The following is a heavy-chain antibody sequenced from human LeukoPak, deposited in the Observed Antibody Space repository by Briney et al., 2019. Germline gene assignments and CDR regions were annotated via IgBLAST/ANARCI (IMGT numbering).Heavy chain of an antibody. J-gene: IGHJ4*02. Sequence: GGSLRLSCAASGFTFSSYGMPWVRQAPGKGLEWVSSISSSSSYIYYADSVKGRFTISRDNAKNSLYLQMNSLRAEDTAVYYCARDPQTGRPDYWGQGTLVTVSS. CDR3: ARDPQTGRPDY. D-gene: IGHD1-1*01. V-gene: IGHV3-21*01. CDR2: ISSSSSYI. CDR1: GFTFSSYG.